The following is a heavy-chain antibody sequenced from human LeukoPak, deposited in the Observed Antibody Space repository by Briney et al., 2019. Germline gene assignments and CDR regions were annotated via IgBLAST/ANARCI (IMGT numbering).Heavy chain of an antibody. CDR2: ISYDGSNK. CDR1: GFTFSSYA. Sequence: GGSLRLSCAASGFTFSSYAMHWVRQAPGKGLEWVAVISYDGSNKYHADSVKGRFTISRDNSKNTLYLQMNSLRAEDTAVYYCARQGDYYDSSGYYYWFDPWGQGTLVTVSS. V-gene: IGHV3-30*04. J-gene: IGHJ5*02. D-gene: IGHD3-22*01. CDR3: ARQGDYYDSSGYYYWFDP.